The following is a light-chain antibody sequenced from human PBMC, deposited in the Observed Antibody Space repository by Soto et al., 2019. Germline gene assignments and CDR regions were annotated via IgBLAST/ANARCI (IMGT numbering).Light chain of an antibody. CDR3: QQANSFPIT. CDR2: AAS. J-gene: IGKJ5*01. V-gene: IGKV1-12*01. Sequence: DIQMTQSPSSVSASVGDRVTITCRASQGIISWLAWYQQKPGKAPKLLIYAASSLQSWVPSRFIGSGSGTDFTLTISSLQPEDFATYYCQQANSFPITFGQGTRLEIK. CDR1: QGIISW.